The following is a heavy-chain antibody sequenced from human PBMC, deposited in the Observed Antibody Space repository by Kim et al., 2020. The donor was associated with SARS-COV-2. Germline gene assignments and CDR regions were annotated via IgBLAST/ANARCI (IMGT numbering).Heavy chain of an antibody. Sequence: SETLSLTCTVSGGSISSYYWSWIRQPPGKGLEWIGYIYYSGNTKYNPSLKSRVTISVDTSKNQFSLKLNSVTAADTAVYYCARWTYYDSSGLGWFDPWGQRAPGSVSS. J-gene: IGHJ5*02. V-gene: IGHV4-59*01. CDR3: ARWTYYDSSGLGWFDP. CDR1: GGSISSYY. D-gene: IGHD3-22*01. CDR2: IYYSGNT.